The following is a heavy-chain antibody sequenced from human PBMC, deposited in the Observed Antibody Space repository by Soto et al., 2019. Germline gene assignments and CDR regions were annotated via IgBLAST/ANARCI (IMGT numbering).Heavy chain of an antibody. CDR1: GGSISSYY. Sequence: QVQLQESGPGLVKPSETLSLTCTVSGGSISSYYWSWIRQPPGKGLEWIGYIYYSGSTNYNPSRQSRVNISVDTSKNQFSLKLSSVTAADTAVYYCARVDGNGIDYWGQGTLVTVSS. CDR2: IYYSGST. V-gene: IGHV4-59*01. D-gene: IGHD1-1*01. CDR3: ARVDGNGIDY. J-gene: IGHJ4*02.